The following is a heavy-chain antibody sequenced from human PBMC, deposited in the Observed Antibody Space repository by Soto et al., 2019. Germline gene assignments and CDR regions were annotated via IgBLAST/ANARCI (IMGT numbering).Heavy chain of an antibody. CDR3: VREGHYYFDY. CDR2: ISKSGGTT. CDR1: GFTFSAYE. Sequence: XVSLSLSCAASGFTFSAYEMHSVRQAPGQGLEWVSYISKSGGTTYYADSVKGRFTISRDDAKNSVYLQMSSLRPEDTAVYKCVREGHYYFDYWGQGALVTVSS. J-gene: IGHJ4*02. V-gene: IGHV3-48*03.